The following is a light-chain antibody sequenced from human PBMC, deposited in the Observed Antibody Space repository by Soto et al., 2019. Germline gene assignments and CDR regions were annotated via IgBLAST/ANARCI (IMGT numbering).Light chain of an antibody. CDR1: QGISSH. CDR2: AAS. CDR3: QQYYSFPWT. V-gene: IGKV1D-8*01. Sequence: IQMPQSPSSLSASVGDSVTITCRASQGISSHLAWYQQNPGKAPELLIYAASTLQSGVPSRFSGSGSGTDFTLTISCLQSEEFATYYCQQYYSFPWTFGQGTKVDIK. J-gene: IGKJ1*01.